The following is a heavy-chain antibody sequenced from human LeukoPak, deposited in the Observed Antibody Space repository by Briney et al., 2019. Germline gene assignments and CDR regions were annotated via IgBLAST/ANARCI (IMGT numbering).Heavy chain of an antibody. CDR3: AKDRSHLPVAGFDS. CDR1: GFTFSSYW. D-gene: IGHD6-19*01. CDR2: ISSSGDNT. J-gene: IGHJ4*02. Sequence: GGSLRHSCSASGFTFSSYWMSWVRQAPGKGLEWVSAISSSGDNTYYADAVKGRFTISRDNSKNALFLQMISLRAEDTALYYCAKDRSHLPVAGFDSWGQGTLVTVSS. V-gene: IGHV3-23*01.